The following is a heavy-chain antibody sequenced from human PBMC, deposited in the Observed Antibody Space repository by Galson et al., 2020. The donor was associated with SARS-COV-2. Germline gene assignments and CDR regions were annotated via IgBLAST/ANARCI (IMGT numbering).Heavy chain of an antibody. Sequence: SETLSLTCAVYGGSFSGYYWSWIRQPPGKGLEWIGEINHSGSTNYNPSLKSRVTISVDTSKNQFSLKLSSVTAADTAVYYCARCRGWYGGWFDPWGQGTLVTVSS. CDR3: ARCRGWYGGWFDP. CDR1: GGSFSGYY. D-gene: IGHD6-19*01. J-gene: IGHJ5*02. CDR2: INHSGST. V-gene: IGHV4-34*01.